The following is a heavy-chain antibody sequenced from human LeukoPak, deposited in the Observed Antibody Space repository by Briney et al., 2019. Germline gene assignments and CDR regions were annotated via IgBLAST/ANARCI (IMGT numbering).Heavy chain of an antibody. CDR2: INPNSGGT. CDR1: GYTFTGYY. V-gene: IGHV1-2*02. Sequence: GASVKVSCKASGYTFTGYYMHWVRQAPGQGLEWMGWINPNSGGTNYAQKFQGRVTMTRDTSISTAYMELSRLRSDDTAVYYCARGNSYYYDSSGSHGDYWGQGTLVTVSS. CDR3: ARGNSYYYDSSGSHGDY. D-gene: IGHD3-22*01. J-gene: IGHJ4*02.